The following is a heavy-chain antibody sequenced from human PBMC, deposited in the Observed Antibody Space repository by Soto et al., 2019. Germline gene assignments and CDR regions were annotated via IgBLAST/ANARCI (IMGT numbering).Heavy chain of an antibody. Sequence: SETLSLTCTVSGGSISSGDYYWSWIHQSPEKGLEWIGYIYYSGSTYYNPSLKSRLTISVDTSKNQFSLRLASVTAADTAVYYCARTLPNRQLFDSWSQGTLVTVS. CDR1: GGSISSGDYY. V-gene: IGHV4-30-4*02. J-gene: IGHJ4*02. CDR2: IYYSGST. CDR3: ARTLPNRQLFDS. D-gene: IGHD1-1*01.